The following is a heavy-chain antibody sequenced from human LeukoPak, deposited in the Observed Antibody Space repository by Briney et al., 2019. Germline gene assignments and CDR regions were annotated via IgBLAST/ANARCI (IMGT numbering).Heavy chain of an antibody. J-gene: IGHJ5*02. Sequence: SETLSLTCAVYGGSFSGYYWSWIRQPPGKGLEWIGEINHSGSTNYNPSLKSRVTISVDTSKNQFSLKLSSVTAADTAVYYCARGINPADPAPSRARFWFDPWGQGTLVTVSS. CDR1: GGSFSGYY. CDR2: INHSGST. CDR3: ARGINPADPAPSRARFWFDP. D-gene: IGHD1-14*01. V-gene: IGHV4-34*01.